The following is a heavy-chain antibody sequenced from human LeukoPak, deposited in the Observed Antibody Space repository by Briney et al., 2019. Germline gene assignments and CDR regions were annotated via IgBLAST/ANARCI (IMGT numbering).Heavy chain of an antibody. J-gene: IGHJ3*02. CDR3: ARHLKYGNDAFNI. Sequence: SETLSLACTVSGGSISSYYWSWIRQPPGMGLEWIGYIYNSGNINYNPSLKSRVTISIDTSKNQFSLKLSSVTAADAAVYYCARHLKYGNDAFNIWGQGTMVTVSS. CDR2: IYNSGNI. D-gene: IGHD2/OR15-2a*01. CDR1: GGSISSYY. V-gene: IGHV4-59*08.